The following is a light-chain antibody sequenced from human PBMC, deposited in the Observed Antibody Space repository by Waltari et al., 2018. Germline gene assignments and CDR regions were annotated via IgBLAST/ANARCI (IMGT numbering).Light chain of an antibody. V-gene: IGKV1-5*03. Sequence: DIQMTQSPSTLSASVGDIVTITFRASQSLSNWLDWYQQQPGKAPMVLIYKASTLESGVPSRFSGSGSGTEFNLTISSLQPDDFATYYCQQYRNLWTFGQGTKVEIK. CDR3: QQYRNLWT. CDR1: QSLSNW. J-gene: IGKJ1*01. CDR2: KAS.